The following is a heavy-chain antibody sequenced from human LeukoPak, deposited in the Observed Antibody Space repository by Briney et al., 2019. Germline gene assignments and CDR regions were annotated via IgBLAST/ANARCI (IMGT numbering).Heavy chain of an antibody. CDR1: GGSISSGGYY. Sequence: SQTLSLTCTVSGGSISSGGYYWSWIRQHPGKGLEWIGYIYYTGSTNYNPSLKSRVTISVDTSKNQFSPKLSSVTAADTAVYYCAREGDTAMVVDYWGQGTLVTVSS. V-gene: IGHV4-61*08. CDR2: IYYTGST. D-gene: IGHD5-18*01. J-gene: IGHJ4*02. CDR3: AREGDTAMVVDY.